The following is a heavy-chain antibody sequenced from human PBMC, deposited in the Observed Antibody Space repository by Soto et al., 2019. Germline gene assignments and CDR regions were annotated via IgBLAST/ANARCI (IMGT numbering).Heavy chain of an antibody. Sequence: VQLVESGGGVVQPGRSLRLSCAASGFTFSSYGMHWVRQAPGKGLEWVAVISYDGSNKYYADSVKGRFTISRDNSKNTLYLQMNSLRAEDTAVYYCAKDQAIPGVYYYYGMDVWGQGTTVTVSS. V-gene: IGHV3-30*18. CDR3: AKDQAIPGVYYYYGMDV. J-gene: IGHJ6*02. D-gene: IGHD2-2*01. CDR2: ISYDGSNK. CDR1: GFTFSSYG.